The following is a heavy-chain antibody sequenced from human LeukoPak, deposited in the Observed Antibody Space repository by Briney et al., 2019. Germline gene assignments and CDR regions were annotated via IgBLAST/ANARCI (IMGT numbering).Heavy chain of an antibody. J-gene: IGHJ4*02. CDR1: GFTFSSYC. CDR2: IKQDGNEK. Sequence: GGSLSFTCAASGFTFSSYCMHWVRQAPGKGLEWVANIKQDGNEKYYVDSVKGRFTISRDNAKNSLYLQMNSLRVEDTAVYYCARARSGWDYYFDYWGQGTVGTVSS. V-gene: IGHV3-7*04. D-gene: IGHD6-19*01. CDR3: ARARSGWDYYFDY.